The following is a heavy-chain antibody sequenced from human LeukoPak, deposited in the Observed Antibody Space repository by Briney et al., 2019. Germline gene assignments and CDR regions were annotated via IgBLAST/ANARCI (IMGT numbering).Heavy chain of an antibody. CDR1: GFTFSSYS. CDR2: ISSSSSYI. V-gene: IGHV3-21*01. Sequence: GGSLRLSCAASGFTFSSYSMNWVRQAPGKGLEWASSISSSSSYIYYADSVKGRFTISRDNAKNSLYLQMNSLRAEDTAVYYCARGPPPYYDFWSAYYFDYWGQGTLVTVSS. CDR3: ARGPPPYYDFWSAYYFDY. D-gene: IGHD3-3*01. J-gene: IGHJ4*02.